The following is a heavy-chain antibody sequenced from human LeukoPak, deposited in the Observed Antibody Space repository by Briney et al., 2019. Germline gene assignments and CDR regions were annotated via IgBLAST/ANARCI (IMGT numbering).Heavy chain of an antibody. J-gene: IGHJ4*02. CDR2: IYYSGST. CDR1: GGSISSSSYY. CDR3: ARHDPTYGSGSYYTPFDY. Sequence: SGTLSLTCTVSGGSISSSSYYWGWIRQPPGKGLEWIGSIYYSGSTYYNPSLKSRVTISVDTSKNQFSLKLSSVTAADTAVYYCARHDPTYGSGSYYTPFDYWGQGTLVTVSS. V-gene: IGHV4-39*01. D-gene: IGHD3-10*01.